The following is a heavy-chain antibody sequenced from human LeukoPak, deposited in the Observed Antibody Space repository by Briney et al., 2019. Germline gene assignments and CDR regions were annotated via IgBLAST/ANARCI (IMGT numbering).Heavy chain of an antibody. D-gene: IGHD1-14*01. Sequence: GGSLRLSCAASGFSFSSYAMSWVRQAPGKRLEWVSGISNSGGSTYYADSVKGRFTISRDNSKNTLYLQMNSLRAEDTVVYYCAKGFRNLPFDHWGQGTLVTVSS. J-gene: IGHJ4*02. CDR3: AKGFRNLPFDH. CDR1: GFSFSSYA. V-gene: IGHV3-23*01. CDR2: ISNSGGST.